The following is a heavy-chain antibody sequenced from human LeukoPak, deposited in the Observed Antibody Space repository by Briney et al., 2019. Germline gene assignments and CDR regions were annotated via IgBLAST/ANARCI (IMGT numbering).Heavy chain of an antibody. D-gene: IGHD4/OR15-4a*01. CDR1: GYSISSGYY. CDR2: IYHSGSN. J-gene: IGHJ3*02. Sequence: NASETLSLTCAVSGYSISSGYYWGWIRQPQGKGLVWIGSIYHSGSNYYNPSLKSRVTISVDTSKNQFSLKLSSVTAADAAVYYCAVLLTLYDAFDIWGQGTMVTVSS. CDR3: AVLLTLYDAFDI. V-gene: IGHV4-38-2*01.